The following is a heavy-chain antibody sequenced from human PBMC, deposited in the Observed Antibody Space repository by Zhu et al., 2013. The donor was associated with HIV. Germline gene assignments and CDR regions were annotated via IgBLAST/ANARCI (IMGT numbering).Heavy chain of an antibody. D-gene: IGHD6-25*01. Sequence: QVQLVQSGAEVKKPGSSVKVSCKASGGTFSSYAISWVRQAPGQGLEWIGDIFPMFETRKDAQVLQGRGAIRADGGSNTVYMELRGLTFDDTAVYYCTRDRRPSESHGYHEHWGQGTLVTVSS. J-gene: IGHJ4*02. V-gene: IGHV1-69*01. CDR2: IFPMFETR. CDR1: GGTFSSYA. CDR3: TRDRRPSESHGYHEH.